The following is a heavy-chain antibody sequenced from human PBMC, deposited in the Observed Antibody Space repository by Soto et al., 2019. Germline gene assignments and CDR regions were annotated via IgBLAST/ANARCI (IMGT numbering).Heavy chain of an antibody. V-gene: IGHV1-69*13. CDR3: ARDVGYCGGDCYSFD. CDR1: GGTFSSYA. Sequence: SVKVSCKASGGTFSSYAISWVRQAPGQGLEWMGGIIPIFGTANYAQKFQGRVTITADESTSTAYMELSSLRSEDTAVYYCARDVGYCGGDCYSFDWGQGTLVPVS. CDR2: IIPIFGTA. J-gene: IGHJ4*02. D-gene: IGHD2-21*02.